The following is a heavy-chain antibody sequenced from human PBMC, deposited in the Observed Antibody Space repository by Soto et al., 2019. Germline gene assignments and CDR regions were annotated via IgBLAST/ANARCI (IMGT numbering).Heavy chain of an antibody. CDR3: ARSPTYSSSRRFDY. Sequence: PSETLSLTCTVSGGSISSYYWSWIRQPPGKGLEWIGYIYYSGSTNYNPSLKSRVTISVDTSKNQFSLKPSSVTAADTAVYYCARSPTYSSSRRFDYWGQGTLVTVSS. D-gene: IGHD6-6*01. CDR1: GGSISSYY. V-gene: IGHV4-59*08. CDR2: IYYSGST. J-gene: IGHJ4*02.